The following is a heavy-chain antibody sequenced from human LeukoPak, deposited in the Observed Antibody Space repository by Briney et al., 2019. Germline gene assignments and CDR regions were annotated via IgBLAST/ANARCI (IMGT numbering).Heavy chain of an antibody. Sequence: ASVKVSCKASGYTFTGSYIHWVRQAPGQGLEWMGIINPSGGSTSYAQKFQGRVTMTRDTSTSTVYMELSSLRSEDTAVYYCASERLRFLEWSLTWFSKYNYYYYGMDVWGQGTTVTVSS. D-gene: IGHD3-3*01. J-gene: IGHJ6*02. CDR2: INPSGGST. V-gene: IGHV1-46*01. CDR3: ASERLRFLEWSLTWFSKYNYYYYGMDV. CDR1: GYTFTGSY.